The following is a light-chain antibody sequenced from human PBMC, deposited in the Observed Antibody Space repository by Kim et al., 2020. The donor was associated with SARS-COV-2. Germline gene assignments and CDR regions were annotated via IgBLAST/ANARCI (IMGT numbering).Light chain of an antibody. CDR3: QQYNNWPWT. V-gene: IGKV3-15*01. J-gene: IGKJ1*01. CDR2: GAS. CDR1: QSVSSN. Sequence: LSPGERATPSCRASQSVSSNFAWYQRKPGQAPRLLIYGASTRATDIPARFSGSGSGTEFSLTISSLQSEDFAVYYCQQYNNWPWTFGQGTKVDIK.